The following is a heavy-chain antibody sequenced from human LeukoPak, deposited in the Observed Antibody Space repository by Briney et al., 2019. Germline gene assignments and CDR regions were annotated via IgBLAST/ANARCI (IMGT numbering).Heavy chain of an antibody. CDR3: AREVYDSSGNGFDI. CDR2: INSDGSST. V-gene: IGHV3-74*01. CDR1: GFTFSSYW. J-gene: IGHJ3*02. Sequence: PGGSLRLSCAASGFTFSSYWMHWVRQAPGKGLVWVSRINSDGSSTSYADSVKGRFTISRDNAKNTLYLQMNSLRAEDTAVYYCAREVYDSSGNGFDIWGQGTMVTVSS. D-gene: IGHD3-22*01.